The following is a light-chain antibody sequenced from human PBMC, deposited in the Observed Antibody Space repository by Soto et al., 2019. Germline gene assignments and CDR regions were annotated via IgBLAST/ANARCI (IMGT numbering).Light chain of an antibody. Sequence: EIVMTQSPPSLSVSPGERATFSCGASQSVSSNLAWYQQKPGQAPRLLIYGASTRATGIPARFSGSGSGTEFTLTISSLQSEDFAVYYCQQYNNWPRTFGQGTRWIS. V-gene: IGKV3-15*01. J-gene: IGKJ1*01. CDR1: QSVSSN. CDR2: GAS. CDR3: QQYNNWPRT.